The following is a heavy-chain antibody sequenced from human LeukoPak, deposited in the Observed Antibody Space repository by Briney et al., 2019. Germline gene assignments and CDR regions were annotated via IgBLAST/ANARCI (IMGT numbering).Heavy chain of an antibody. CDR2: INPSGGST. D-gene: IGHD3-22*01. V-gene: IGHV1-46*01. CDR1: GYTFTSYY. CDR3: ARDQVYYYDSSGYYWDY. J-gene: IGHJ4*02. Sequence: ASVKVSCNSSGYTFTSYYMHWVRQAPGQGLEWMGIINPSGGSTSYAQKFQGRVTMTRDTSTSTVYMELSSLRSEDTAVYYCARDQVYYYDSSGYYWDYWGQGTLVTVSS.